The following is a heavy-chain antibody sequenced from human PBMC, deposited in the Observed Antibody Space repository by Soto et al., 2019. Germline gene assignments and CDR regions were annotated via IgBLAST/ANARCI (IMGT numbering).Heavy chain of an antibody. Sequence: SVKVSCKASGGTFSSYAISWVRQAPGQGLEWMGGIIPIFGTANYAQKFQGRVTITADESTSTAYMELSSLRSEDTAVYYCARRDDCGSGYQHLDYYYGMDVWGQGTMVTVSS. CDR2: IIPIFGTA. CDR1: GGTFSSYA. J-gene: IGHJ6*02. D-gene: IGHD3-3*01. V-gene: IGHV1-69*13. CDR3: ARRDDCGSGYQHLDYYYGMDV.